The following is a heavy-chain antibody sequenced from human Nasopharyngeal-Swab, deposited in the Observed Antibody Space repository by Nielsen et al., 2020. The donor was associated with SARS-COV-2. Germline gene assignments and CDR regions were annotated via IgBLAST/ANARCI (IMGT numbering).Heavy chain of an antibody. V-gene: IGHV1-69*04. J-gene: IGHJ4*02. CDR2: IIPILGIA. CDR1: GGTFSSYA. D-gene: IGHD1-26*01. Sequence: SVKVSCKASGGTFSSYAISWVRQAPGQGLEWMGRIIPILGIANYARKFQGRVTITADKSTSTAYMELSSLRSEDTAVYYCAAGATYTSGCDYWGQGTLVTVSS. CDR3: AAGATYTSGCDY.